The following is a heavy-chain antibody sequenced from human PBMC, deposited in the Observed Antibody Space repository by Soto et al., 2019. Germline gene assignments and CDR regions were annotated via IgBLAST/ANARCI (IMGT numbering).Heavy chain of an antibody. V-gene: IGHV3-7*01. CDR2: IKQDGSEK. CDR3: ARHSNTRITIFGVVTGDYYYMDV. CDR1: GFTFSSYW. J-gene: IGHJ6*03. Sequence: EVQLVESGGGLVQPGGSLRLSCAASGFTFSSYWMSWVRQAPGKGLEWVANIKQDGSEKYYVDSVKGRFTISRDNAKNSLYLQMNCLRAEDTAVYYCARHSNTRITIFGVVTGDYYYMDVWGKGTTVTVSS. D-gene: IGHD3-3*01.